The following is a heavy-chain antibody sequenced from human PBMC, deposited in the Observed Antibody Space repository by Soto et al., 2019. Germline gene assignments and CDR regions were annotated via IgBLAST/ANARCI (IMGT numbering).Heavy chain of an antibody. CDR2: INPSGGST. V-gene: IGHV1-46*01. CDR1: GYTFSTYY. Sequence: ASVKVSCKASGYTFSTYYMHWVRQAPGQGYEWMGIINPSGGSTTYAQKFQGRVTMTRDTSTTTVYMELSSLKSKDTAVYYCARYDYNGYYFDYWGQGTLVTV. D-gene: IGHD4-4*01. CDR3: ARYDYNGYYFDY. J-gene: IGHJ4*02.